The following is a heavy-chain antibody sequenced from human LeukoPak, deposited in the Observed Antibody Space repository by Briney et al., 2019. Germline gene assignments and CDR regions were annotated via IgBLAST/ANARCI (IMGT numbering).Heavy chain of an antibody. D-gene: IGHD3-16*01. CDR2: IKGDGSGT. Sequence: GGSLRLSCAASGFTFTKNWMHWVRQAPGKGLVWVSVIKGDGSGTTYADSVKGRFTISRDNAKNTVHLQMNSLRAEDTAIYYCARDRFHAVESWGQGTLVIVSS. J-gene: IGHJ4*02. V-gene: IGHV3-74*01. CDR3: ARDRFHAVES. CDR1: GFTFTKNW.